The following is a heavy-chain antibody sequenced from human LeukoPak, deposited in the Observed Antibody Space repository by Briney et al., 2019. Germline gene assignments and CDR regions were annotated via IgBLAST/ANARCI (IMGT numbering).Heavy chain of an antibody. CDR2: ISYDGSNK. D-gene: IGHD3-22*01. J-gene: IGHJ4*02. V-gene: IGHV3-30*04. CDR3: AREGDYYDSSGGFDY. CDR1: GFTFSSYA. Sequence: AGGSLRLSCAASGFTFSSYALHWVRQAPGKGLEWLAVISYDGSNKYYADSVKGRFTISRDNSKNTLYLQMNSLRAEDTAVYYCAREGDYYDSSGGFDYWGQGTLVTVSS.